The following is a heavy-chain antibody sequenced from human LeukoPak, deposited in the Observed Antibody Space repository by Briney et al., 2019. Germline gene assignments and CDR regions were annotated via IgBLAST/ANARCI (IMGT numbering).Heavy chain of an antibody. V-gene: IGHV1-69*13. CDR1: GGTFSSYA. D-gene: IGHD5-18*01. Sequence: ASVKVSRKASGGTFSSYAISWVRQAPGQGLEWMGGIIPIFGTANYAQKFQGRVTITADESTSTAYMELSSLRSEDTAVYYCAREGDTAMAFSYWFDPWGQGTLVTVSS. CDR2: IIPIFGTA. J-gene: IGHJ5*02. CDR3: AREGDTAMAFSYWFDP.